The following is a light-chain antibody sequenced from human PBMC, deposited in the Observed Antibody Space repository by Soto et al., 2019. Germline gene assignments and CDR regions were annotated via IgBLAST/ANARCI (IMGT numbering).Light chain of an antibody. V-gene: IGLV2-14*01. Sequence: QSALTQPASVSGSPGQSITISCTGTSSDVGGYNYVSWYQQHPGKAPKLMIYEVSNRPSGVSNRFSGSKSGNTASLTISGLQAEDEADYYCSSYTSSSTPPYVFGTGTNLTVL. J-gene: IGLJ1*01. CDR3: SSYTSSSTPPYV. CDR2: EVS. CDR1: SSDVGGYNY.